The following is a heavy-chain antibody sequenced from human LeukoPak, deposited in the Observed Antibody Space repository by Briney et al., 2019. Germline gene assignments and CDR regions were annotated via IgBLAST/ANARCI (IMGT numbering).Heavy chain of an antibody. CDR1: GGSISSGGYY. V-gene: IGHV4-31*03. J-gene: IGHJ3*02. CDR2: IYYSGST. CDR3: ARHRGQPGAFDI. D-gene: IGHD3-10*01. Sequence: SQTLSLTCTVSGGSISSGGYYWSWIRQHPGKGLEWIGYIYYSGSTYYNPSLKSRVTISVDTSKNQFSLKLSSVTAADTAVYYCARHRGQPGAFDIWGQGTMVTVSS.